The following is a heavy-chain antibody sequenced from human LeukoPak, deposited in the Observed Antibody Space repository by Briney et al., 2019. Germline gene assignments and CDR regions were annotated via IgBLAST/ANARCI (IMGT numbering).Heavy chain of an antibody. CDR2: IYPSGGWT. V-gene: IGHV1-46*01. J-gene: IGHJ5*02. CDR3: ARDVPHNCFDP. Sequence: GASVKVSCKASGASFINYYIHWVRQPPGQGLEWVGLIYPSGGWTNYAQKFQGRVTMTTDTSTSTVYMELSSLRSEDTAIYYCARDVPHNCFDPWGQGTLVTVSP. CDR1: GASFINYY.